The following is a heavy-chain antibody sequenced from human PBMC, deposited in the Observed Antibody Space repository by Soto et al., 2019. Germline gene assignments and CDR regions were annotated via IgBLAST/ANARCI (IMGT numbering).Heavy chain of an antibody. J-gene: IGHJ5*02. CDR2: INAANGNT. CDR1: GYTFTTYA. V-gene: IGHV1-3*01. CDR3: ARRVTPPGAGCFDP. D-gene: IGHD2-21*02. Sequence: ASVKVSCKASGYTFTTYAIHWVRQAPGQGLEWMGRINAANGNTKFSQKFQGRVTITRDTSASTVYMELSGLTYEDTAVYYCARRVTPPGAGCFDPWGQGTLVTVSS.